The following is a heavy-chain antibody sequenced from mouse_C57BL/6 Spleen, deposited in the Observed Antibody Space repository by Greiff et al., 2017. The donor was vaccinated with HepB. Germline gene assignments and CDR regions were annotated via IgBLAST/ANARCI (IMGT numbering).Heavy chain of an antibody. CDR2: IYPRSGNT. V-gene: IGHV1-81*01. J-gene: IGHJ3*01. D-gene: IGHD1-1*01. Sequence: QVQLQQSGAELARPGASVKLSCKASGYTFTSYGISWVKQRTGQGLEWIGEIYPRSGNTYYNEKFKGKATLTADKSSSTAYMELRSLTSEDSAVYFCARGNYYYGSSPAWFAYWGKGTLVTVSA. CDR1: GYTFTSYG. CDR3: ARGNYYYGSSPAWFAY.